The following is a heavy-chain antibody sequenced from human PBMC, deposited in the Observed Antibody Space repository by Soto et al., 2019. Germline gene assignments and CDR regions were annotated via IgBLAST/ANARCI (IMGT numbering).Heavy chain of an antibody. CDR3: AREEGYCSSTSCYHYYYGMDV. J-gene: IGHJ6*02. D-gene: IGHD2-2*01. CDR2: IWYDGSNK. Sequence: GGSLRLSCAASGFTFSSYGMHWVRQAPGKGLEWVAVIWYDGSNKYYADSVKGRSTISRDNSKNTLYLQMNSLRAEDTAVYYCAREEGYCSSTSCYHYYYGMDVWGQGTTVTVSS. V-gene: IGHV3-33*01. CDR1: GFTFSSYG.